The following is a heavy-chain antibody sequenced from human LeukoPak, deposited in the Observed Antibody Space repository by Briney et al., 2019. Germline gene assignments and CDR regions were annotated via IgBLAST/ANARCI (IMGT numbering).Heavy chain of an antibody. CDR1: GFIFDDFS. J-gene: IGHJ4*02. D-gene: IGHD6-13*01. Sequence: GGSLRLSCAASGFIFDDFSMFWVRQAPGKGLEWVSSITWHGRSTAYADSVRGRFSISRDNARNSLYLQMNSLRPEDTAFYYCTKATTRRDPAARIDSWGQGTLVTVSS. V-gene: IGHV3-9*01. CDR2: ITWHGRST. CDR3: TKATTRRDPAARIDS.